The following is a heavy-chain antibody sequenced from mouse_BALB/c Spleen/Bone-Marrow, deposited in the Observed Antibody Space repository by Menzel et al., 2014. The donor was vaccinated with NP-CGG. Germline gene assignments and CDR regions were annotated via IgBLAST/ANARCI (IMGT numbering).Heavy chain of an antibody. CDR2: INPSSGYT. V-gene: IGHV1-4*01. CDR3: TRSYWYDVAWFAY. J-gene: IGHJ3*01. CDR1: GYTFTSYT. Sequence: VKVVESGAELARPGASVKMSCKASGYTFTSYTMHWVKQRPGQGLEWIGYINPSSGYTNYNQKFKDKATLTADKSSSTAYMQLSSLTSEDSAVYYCTRSYWYDVAWFAYWGQGTLVTVSA. D-gene: IGHD2-14*01.